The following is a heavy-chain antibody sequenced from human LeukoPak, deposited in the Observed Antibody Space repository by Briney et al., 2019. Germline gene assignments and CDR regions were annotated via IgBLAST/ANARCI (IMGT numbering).Heavy chain of an antibody. J-gene: IGHJ4*02. V-gene: IGHV3-33*06. CDR2: MWYDGSNK. D-gene: IGHD1-26*01. CDR1: GFTFSIYG. Sequence: GRSLRLSCAASGFTFSIYGMHWVRQAPGKGLEWVSVMWYDGSNKYYADSVKGRFTISRDNSKNTLYLEMNSLRAEDMAVYYCAKDRGRRSYDAVDYWGQGTQVTVSS. CDR3: AKDRGRRSYDAVDY.